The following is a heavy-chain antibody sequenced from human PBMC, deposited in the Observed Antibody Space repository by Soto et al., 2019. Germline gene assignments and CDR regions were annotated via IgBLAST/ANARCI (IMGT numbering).Heavy chain of an antibody. D-gene: IGHD4-4*01. CDR1: GFTFSSYA. CDR2: ISGSGGST. Sequence: PGGSLRLSCAASGFTFSSYAMSWVRQAPGKGLEWVSAISGSGGSTYYADSVKGRFTISRDNSKNTLYLQMNSLRAEDTAVYYCAKRHYSNYYYYGMDVWGQGTTVTVSS. J-gene: IGHJ6*02. V-gene: IGHV3-23*01. CDR3: AKRHYSNYYYYGMDV.